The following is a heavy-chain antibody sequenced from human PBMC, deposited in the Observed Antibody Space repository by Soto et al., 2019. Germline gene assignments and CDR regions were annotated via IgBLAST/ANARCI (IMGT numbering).Heavy chain of an antibody. Sequence: PSETLSLTCTVSGGSISSGGYYWSWIRQHPGKGLEWIGCIYYSGSTYYNPSLKSRVTISVDTSKNQFSLKLSSVTAADTAVYYCARDAVVVVRYGMDVWGQGTTVTVSS. V-gene: IGHV4-31*03. J-gene: IGHJ6*02. D-gene: IGHD2-15*01. CDR1: GGSISSGGYY. CDR3: ARDAVVVVRYGMDV. CDR2: IYYSGST.